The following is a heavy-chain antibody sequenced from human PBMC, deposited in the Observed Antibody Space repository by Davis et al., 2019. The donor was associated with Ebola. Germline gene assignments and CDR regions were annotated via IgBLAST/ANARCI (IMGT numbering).Heavy chain of an antibody. V-gene: IGHV3-7*03. CDR2: IRQDGSEK. J-gene: IGHJ5*02. CDR3: ARAAVWRFDP. Sequence: PGGSLRLSCAASGFSFSSHWMSWVRQAPGKGLEWVANIRQDGSEKHYVDSVKGRFTISRDNAKNSLYLQMNSLRAEDTAVYYCARAAVWRFDPWGQGTLVTVSS. CDR1: GFSFSSHW. D-gene: IGHD3-16*01.